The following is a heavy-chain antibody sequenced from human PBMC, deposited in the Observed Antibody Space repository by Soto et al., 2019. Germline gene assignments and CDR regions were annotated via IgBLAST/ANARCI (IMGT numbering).Heavy chain of an antibody. CDR3: ARDIGSYAYGEGY. J-gene: IGHJ4*02. V-gene: IGHV4-4*07. CDR2: VYSSGTT. D-gene: IGHD3-10*01. CDR1: GGSINSYW. Sequence: SETLSLTCSVSGGSINSYWWSWIRQPSGKGLEWIGRVYSSGTTDYNPSLNSRATLSVETSKNQFSLKLSSVTAADTAVYYCARDIGSYAYGEGYWGQGIQVT.